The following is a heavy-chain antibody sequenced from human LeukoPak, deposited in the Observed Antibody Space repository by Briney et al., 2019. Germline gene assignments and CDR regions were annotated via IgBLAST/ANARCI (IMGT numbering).Heavy chain of an antibody. CDR2: ISYDGSNK. J-gene: IGHJ4*02. Sequence: GESLRLSCAASGFTFSSYSINWVRQAPGKGLEGVAVISYDGSNKYYADSVKGRFTISRDNSKNTLYLQMNSLRAEDTAVYYCAKFAGATDPLVDYWGQGTLVTVSS. V-gene: IGHV3-30*18. CDR1: GFTFSSYS. D-gene: IGHD1-26*01. CDR3: AKFAGATDPLVDY.